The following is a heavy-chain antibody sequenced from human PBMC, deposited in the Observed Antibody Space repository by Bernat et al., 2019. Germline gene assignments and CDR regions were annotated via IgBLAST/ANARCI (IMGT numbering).Heavy chain of an antibody. CDR3: VKGIAVAGTSNDY. D-gene: IGHD6-19*01. J-gene: IGHJ4*02. Sequence: EVQLVESGGGLVQPGGSLRLSCSASGFTFSSYSILFVRLAPGKGLEYVSAISSNGGITYYADSVKGRFTITRDNSKNTLYLQMSSLRAEDTAVYYCVKGIAVAGTSNDYWGQGTLVTVSS. CDR2: ISSNGGIT. CDR1: GFTFSSYS. V-gene: IGHV3-64D*06.